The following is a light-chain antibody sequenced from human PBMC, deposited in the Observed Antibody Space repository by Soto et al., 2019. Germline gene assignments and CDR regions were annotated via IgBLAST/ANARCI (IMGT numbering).Light chain of an antibody. CDR3: CSYTNGAYV. J-gene: IGLJ1*01. CDR1: SSDVGAYNY. Sequence: QSVLTQPRSVSGSPGQSVTISCTGTSSDVGAYNYVSWYQQHPAKAPNLMIYDVSKRPSGVPDRFSGSKSGNTASLTISGPQAEDEGDYYCCSYTNGAYVFGTGTKVTV. V-gene: IGLV2-11*01. CDR2: DVS.